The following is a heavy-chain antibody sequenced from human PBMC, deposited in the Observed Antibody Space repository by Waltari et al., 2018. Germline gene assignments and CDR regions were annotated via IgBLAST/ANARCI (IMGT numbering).Heavy chain of an antibody. CDR1: GYSISSGYY. D-gene: IGHD6-19*01. CDR2: IYHRGST. CDR3: ASRSETSPFDY. V-gene: IGHV4-38-2*01. J-gene: IGHJ4*02. Sequence: QVQLQESGPGLVKPSETLSLTCAVSGYSISSGYYWGWIRQPPGKGLEWIGSIYHRGSTYYNPSLKSRVTISVDTSKNQFSLKLSSVTAADTAVYYCASRSETSPFDYWGQGTLVTVSS.